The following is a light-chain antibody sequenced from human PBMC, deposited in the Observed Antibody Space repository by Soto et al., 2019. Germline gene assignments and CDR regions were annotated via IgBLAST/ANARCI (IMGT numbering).Light chain of an antibody. Sequence: EIVLTQSPGTLSLSPGERATLSCRASQSVSSNYLAWYQQKPGQAPRLLIYGASSRATGIPARFSGSGSGTDFTLTITRLEPEDVAVYYCQQYGSSPWTFGQGTKVEIK. V-gene: IGKV3-20*01. J-gene: IGKJ1*01. CDR1: QSVSSNY. CDR2: GAS. CDR3: QQYGSSPWT.